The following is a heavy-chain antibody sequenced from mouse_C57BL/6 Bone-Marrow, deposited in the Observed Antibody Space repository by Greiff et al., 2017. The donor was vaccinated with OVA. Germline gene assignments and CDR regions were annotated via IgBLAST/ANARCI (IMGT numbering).Heavy chain of an antibody. J-gene: IGHJ1*03. Sequence: DVKLVESGGGLVQPGGSLKLSCAASGFTFSDYYMYWVRQTPEKRLEWVAYISNGGGSTYYPDTVKGRFTISRDNAKNTLYLQMSRLKSEDTAMYYCARRDTTVVATGYFDVWGTGTTVTVSS. CDR1: GFTFSDYY. V-gene: IGHV5-12*01. CDR3: ARRDTTVVATGYFDV. D-gene: IGHD1-1*01. CDR2: ISNGGGST.